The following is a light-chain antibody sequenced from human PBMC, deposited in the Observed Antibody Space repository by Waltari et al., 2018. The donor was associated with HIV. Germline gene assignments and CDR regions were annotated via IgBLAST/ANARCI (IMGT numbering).Light chain of an antibody. Sequence: QYVLPQPPPASSSLRASVKLTCTLSSGHSSSAIARHQRQPEKGPRYLMTVNSDGSHNRGDGIPDRFSGSSSGAERYLTISSLQSDDEADYYCQTWGTGVQVFGGGTKLAVL. V-gene: IGLV4-69*01. J-gene: IGLJ3*02. CDR2: VNSDGSH. CDR3: QTWGTGVQV. CDR1: SGHSSSA.